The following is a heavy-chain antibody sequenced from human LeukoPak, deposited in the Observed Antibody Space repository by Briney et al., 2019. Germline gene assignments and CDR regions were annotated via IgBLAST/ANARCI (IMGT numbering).Heavy chain of an antibody. CDR1: GYSISSGYY. J-gene: IGHJ3*02. D-gene: IGHD3-22*01. CDR2: TYHSGST. V-gene: IGHV4-38-2*02. CDR3: AVSSGYYYDDAFDI. Sequence: PSETLSLTCTVSGYSISSGYYWGWIRQPPGKGLEWIGSTYHSGSTYYNPSLKSRVTISVDTSKNQFSLKLSSVTAADTAVYYCAVSSGYYYDDAFDIWGQGTMVTVSS.